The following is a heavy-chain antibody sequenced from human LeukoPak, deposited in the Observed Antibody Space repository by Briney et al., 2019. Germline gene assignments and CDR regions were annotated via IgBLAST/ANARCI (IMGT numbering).Heavy chain of an antibody. CDR1: GYSFPSFW. CDR2: IYPADSDT. J-gene: IGHJ4*02. CDR3: ARRGDTPKLDY. D-gene: IGHD5-18*01. Sequence: GESLNISCKASGYSFPSFWIGWVRHMRGKVMEWMGIIYPADSDTIYSPSFQGQVTISADKSITTAYLQWSSLKASDTAIYYCARRGDTPKLDYWGQGTLVTVSS. V-gene: IGHV5-51*01.